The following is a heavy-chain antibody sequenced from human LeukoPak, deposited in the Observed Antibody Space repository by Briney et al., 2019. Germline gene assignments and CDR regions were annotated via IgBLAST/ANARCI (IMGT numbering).Heavy chain of an antibody. CDR2: ISPNNGVT. V-gene: IGHV1-2*02. Sequence: GASVKVSCKAFGYTFSGYYVHWVRQAPGQGLEWMERISPNNGVTNSAQSFQGRVTMTRDTSISTAYMELGRLTSDDTAVYYCARAGMVTAPSDTIDFWGQGTMVTVSS. D-gene: IGHD2-21*02. CDR1: GYTFSGYY. J-gene: IGHJ3*01. CDR3: ARAGMVTAPSDTIDF.